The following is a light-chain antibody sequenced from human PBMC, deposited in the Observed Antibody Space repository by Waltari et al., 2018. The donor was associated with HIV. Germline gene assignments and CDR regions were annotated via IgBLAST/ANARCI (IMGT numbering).Light chain of an antibody. CDR2: LNSEGSH. Sequence: QLVLTQSPSASASLGASVKLTCTLSSAHSTYAIAWHQQQPEQGPNNMKKLNSEGSHRKGDWIPDRFSGSASGAERYLTISNVQSEDDGIYYCQTWGAGTVVFGGGTKLSVL. J-gene: IGLJ2*01. V-gene: IGLV4-69*01. CDR1: SAHSTYA. CDR3: QTWGAGTVV.